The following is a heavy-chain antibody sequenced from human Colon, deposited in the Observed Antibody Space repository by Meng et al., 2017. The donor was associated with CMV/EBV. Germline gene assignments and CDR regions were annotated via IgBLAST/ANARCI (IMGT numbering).Heavy chain of an antibody. Sequence: GESLKISCVASGFTFTNYVMTWVRQSPGKGLEWVSVVSETGDTTFYADSVKGRFTISRDNSKNTLYLQMNGLRAEDTAVYYCAKRYCATPSCFPRSSDYWGQGTLVTVSS. CDR1: GFTFTNYV. V-gene: IGHV3-23*01. CDR3: AKRYCATPSCFPRSSDY. D-gene: IGHD2-2*01. J-gene: IGHJ4*02. CDR2: VSETGDTT.